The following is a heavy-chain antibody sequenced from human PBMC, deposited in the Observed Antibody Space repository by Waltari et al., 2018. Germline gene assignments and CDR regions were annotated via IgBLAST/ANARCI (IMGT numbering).Heavy chain of an antibody. D-gene: IGHD6-6*01. CDR3: ARSWGAARPNWFDP. V-gene: IGHV4-38-2*01. CDR1: GYSISSGYY. Sequence: QVQLQESGPGLVKPSETLSLTCAVSGYSISSGYYWGWIRQPPGKGLEWIGSIYHSGSTYYNPSLKIRVTISVDTSKNQFSLKLSSVTAADTAVYYCARSWGAARPNWFDPWGQGTLVTVSS. CDR2: IYHSGST. J-gene: IGHJ5*02.